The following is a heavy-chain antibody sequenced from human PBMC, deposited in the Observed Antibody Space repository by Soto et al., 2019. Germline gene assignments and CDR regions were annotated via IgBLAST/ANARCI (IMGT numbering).Heavy chain of an antibody. D-gene: IGHD2-21*02. CDR2: ISAYNGNT. Sequence: ASVKVSCKASGYTFTNFGISWVRQAPGQGLEWMGWISAYNGNTNYAQKVQGRVTMTTDTSTSTAYMELSSLRSEDTAVYYCARDPDCGGDCSAFRFDPWGQGTLVTVSS. V-gene: IGHV1-18*01. J-gene: IGHJ5*02. CDR1: GYTFTNFG. CDR3: ARDPDCGGDCSAFRFDP.